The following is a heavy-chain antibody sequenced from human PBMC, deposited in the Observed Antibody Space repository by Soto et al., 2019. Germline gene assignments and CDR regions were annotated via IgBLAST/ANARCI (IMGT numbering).Heavy chain of an antibody. J-gene: IGHJ4*02. CDR2: ISGSGGST. V-gene: IGHV3-23*01. CDR1: GFTFSSYA. D-gene: IGHD3-22*01. Sequence: LRLSCAASGFTFSSYAMSWVRQAPGKGLEWVSAISGSGGSTYYADSVKGRFTISRDNSKNTLYLQMNSLRAEDTAVYYCAKDQYYYDSSGSLFDYWGQGTLVTVSS. CDR3: AKDQYYYDSSGSLFDY.